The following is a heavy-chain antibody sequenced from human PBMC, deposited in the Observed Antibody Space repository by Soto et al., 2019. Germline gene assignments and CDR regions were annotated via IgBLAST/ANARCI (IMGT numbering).Heavy chain of an antibody. CDR2: IYPGDSDT. D-gene: IGHD6-13*01. J-gene: IGHJ6*02. CDR3: ARRSSFRVIAAAGTRGSYYYGMDV. Sequence: EVQLVQSGAEVKKPGESLKISCKGSGYSFTSYWIGWVRQMPGKGLEWMGIIYPGDSDTRYSPSFQGQVTISADKSIGTAYLQWSSLKASDTAMYYCARRSSFRVIAAAGTRGSYYYGMDVWGQGTTVTVSS. V-gene: IGHV5-51*01. CDR1: GYSFTSYW.